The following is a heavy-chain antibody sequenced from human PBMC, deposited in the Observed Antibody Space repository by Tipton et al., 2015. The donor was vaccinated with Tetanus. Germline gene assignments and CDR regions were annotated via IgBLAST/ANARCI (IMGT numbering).Heavy chain of an antibody. CDR1: GASINNNFY. CDR3: ARGDGSTLHY. V-gene: IGHV4-59*01. J-gene: IGHJ4*02. CDR2: IYYRGST. D-gene: IGHD5-24*01. Sequence: LRLSCTVSGASINNNFYWGWIRQPPGKGLEWIGYIYYRGSTNYYPSLKSRVTMSVDTSKNQFSLNLSSVTAADTAVYYCARGDGSTLHYWGQGTLVTVSS.